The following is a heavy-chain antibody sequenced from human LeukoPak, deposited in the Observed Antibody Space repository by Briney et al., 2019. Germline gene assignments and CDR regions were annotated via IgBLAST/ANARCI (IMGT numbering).Heavy chain of an antibody. J-gene: IGHJ6*03. D-gene: IGHD3-3*01. CDR3: ARDRYDFRSRYYYYYMDV. V-gene: IGHV1-18*01. Sequence: ASVKVSCKASGYTFTSYGISWVRQAPGQGLEWMGWISAYNGNTNYAQKLQGRVTITTDESTSTAYMELSSLRSEDTAVYYCARDRYDFRSRYYYYYMDVWGKGTTVTVSS. CDR2: ISAYNGNT. CDR1: GYTFTSYG.